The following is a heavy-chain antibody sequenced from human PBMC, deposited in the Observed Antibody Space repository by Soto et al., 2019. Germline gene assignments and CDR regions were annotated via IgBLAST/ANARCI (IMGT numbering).Heavy chain of an antibody. CDR2: IIPIFGTA. D-gene: IGHD3-10*01. V-gene: IGHV1-69*13. Sequence: GASVKVSCKASGGTFSSYAISWVRQAPGQGLEWMGGIIPIFGTANYAQKFQGRVTITADESTSTAYMELSSLRSEDTAVYYCASFYGSGTENIDYYYGMDVWGQGTTVTVSS. CDR1: GGTFSSYA. J-gene: IGHJ6*02. CDR3: ASFYGSGTENIDYYYGMDV.